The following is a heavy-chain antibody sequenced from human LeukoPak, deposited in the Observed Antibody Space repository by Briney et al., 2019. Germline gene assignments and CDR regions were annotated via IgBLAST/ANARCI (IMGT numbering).Heavy chain of an antibody. CDR2: ITLNSGAT. D-gene: IGHD3-3*01. CDR3: ARANFPLDAFDI. Sequence: ASVKVSCKASGYTFTGYYMHWVPQAPGQGPEWMGWITLNSGATNHAQKFQGRVTMTRDTSISTAYLERSRLRSDDTAVYYCARANFPLDAFDIWGQGTMVTVSS. J-gene: IGHJ3*02. V-gene: IGHV1-2*02. CDR1: GYTFTGYY.